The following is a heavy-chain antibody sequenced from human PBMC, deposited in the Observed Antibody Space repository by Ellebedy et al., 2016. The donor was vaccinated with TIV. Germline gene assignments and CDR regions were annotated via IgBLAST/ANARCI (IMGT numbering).Heavy chain of an antibody. CDR2: IIPILGIA. Sequence: AASVKVSCKASGGTFSSYAISWVRQAPGQGLEWMGRIIPILGIANYAQKFQGRVTITADKSTSTAYMELSSLTVDDTAVYYCVKEGGSSGFAGWFHPWGQGTRVTVSS. D-gene: IGHD3-22*01. V-gene: IGHV1-69*04. CDR3: VKEGGSSGFAGWFHP. J-gene: IGHJ5*02. CDR1: GGTFSSYA.